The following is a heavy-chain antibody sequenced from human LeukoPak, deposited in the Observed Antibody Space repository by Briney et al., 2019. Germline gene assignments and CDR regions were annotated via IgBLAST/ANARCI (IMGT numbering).Heavy chain of an antibody. CDR1: GVSISSYY. CDR3: ARRASGTYSYYFDS. D-gene: IGHD1-26*01. V-gene: IGHV4-59*08. J-gene: IGHJ4*02. Sequence: SETLSLTCTVSGVSISSYYWTWIRQSPGKGLEWIGYIYYSGSTNYNPSLKSRVTISVDTSKNQFSLKLTSVTAADTALYYCARRASGTYSYYFDSWGQGTLVTVSS. CDR2: IYYSGST.